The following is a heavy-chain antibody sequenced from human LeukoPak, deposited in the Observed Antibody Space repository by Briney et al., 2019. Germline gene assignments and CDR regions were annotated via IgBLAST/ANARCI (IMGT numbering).Heavy chain of an antibody. CDR1: GFTFSSYA. J-gene: IGHJ4*02. V-gene: IGHV3-23*01. Sequence: GGSLRLSCAASGFTFSSYAMSWVRQAPGKGLEWVSAISGSGGSTYYADSVKGRFTISRDNSKNTLYLQMNSLRAEDTAVYCCAKDVRPAQNYFDYWGQGTLVTVSS. CDR2: ISGSGGST. CDR3: AKDVRPAQNYFDY.